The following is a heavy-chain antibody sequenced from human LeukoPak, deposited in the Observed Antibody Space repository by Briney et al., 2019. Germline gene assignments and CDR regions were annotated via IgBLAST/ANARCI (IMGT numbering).Heavy chain of an antibody. V-gene: IGHV4-61*02. CDR2: IYTSGST. CDR3: AGSSGWFDP. J-gene: IGHJ5*02. D-gene: IGHD3-10*01. Sequence: SETLSLTCTVSGGSISSGSFYWSWIRQPAGRGLEWFGRIYTSGSTNYNPSLKSGVTISVDTYKNHFSLKLSSVTDGDTAVYYCAGSSGWFDPWGQGTLVTVSP. CDR1: GGSISSGSFY.